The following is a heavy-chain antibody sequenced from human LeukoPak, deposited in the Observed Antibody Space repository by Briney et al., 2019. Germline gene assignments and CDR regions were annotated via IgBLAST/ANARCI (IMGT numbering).Heavy chain of an antibody. CDR2: INPNSGGT. J-gene: IGHJ4*02. CDR3: ARAPMGANDFWSGLSTYYFDY. V-gene: IGHV1-2*02. D-gene: IGHD3-3*01. Sequence: GASVKVSCKASGYTFTSYGISWVRQAPGQGLEWMGWINPNSGGTNYAQKFQGRVTMTRDTSISTAYMELSRLRSDDTAVYYCARAPMGANDFWSGLSTYYFDYWGQGTLVTVSS. CDR1: GYTFTSYG.